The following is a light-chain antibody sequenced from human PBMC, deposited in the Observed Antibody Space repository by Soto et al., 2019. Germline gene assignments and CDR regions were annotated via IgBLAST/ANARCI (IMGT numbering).Light chain of an antibody. CDR2: GAS. V-gene: IGKV3-15*01. J-gene: IGKJ4*01. Sequence: EIVMTQSPATLSVSPGERATLSCRASRNINRKLAWYQQKPGQAPRLLISGASTRATGIPARFSGSGSGTEFTLTISSLHSEDFAVYYCQQYYDSPPLIFCGGTKVEIK. CDR3: QQYYDSPPLI. CDR1: RNINRK.